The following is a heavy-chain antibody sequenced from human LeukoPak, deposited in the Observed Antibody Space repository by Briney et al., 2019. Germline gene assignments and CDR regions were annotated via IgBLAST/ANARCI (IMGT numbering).Heavy chain of an antibody. J-gene: IGHJ4*02. CDR2: IYYSGSA. CDR1: GGSISSYQ. V-gene: IGHV4-59*01. Sequence: SETLSLTCTVSGGSISSYQWSWIRQPPGKGLEWIGNIYYSGSANYNPSLQSRVIILVDTSKNQFSLNLSPVLAADTAVYYCARVGVDYSGNILKYFFDYWGQGTLVTVSS. CDR3: ARVGVDYSGNILKYFFDY. D-gene: IGHD4-23*01.